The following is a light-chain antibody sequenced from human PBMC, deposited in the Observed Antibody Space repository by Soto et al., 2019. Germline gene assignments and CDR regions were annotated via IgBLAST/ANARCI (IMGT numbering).Light chain of an antibody. CDR1: QSVSISF. V-gene: IGKV3-20*01. CDR3: HQYGNSPPT. Sequence: EIVLTQSPGTLSLSPGERATLSCRASQSVSISFITWYQQIFGQAPRLLIYAASNRASGIPDRFSGSGSGTDFTLTISRLEPEDFAVYYCHQYGNSPPTFGGGTKVEIK. CDR2: AAS. J-gene: IGKJ4*01.